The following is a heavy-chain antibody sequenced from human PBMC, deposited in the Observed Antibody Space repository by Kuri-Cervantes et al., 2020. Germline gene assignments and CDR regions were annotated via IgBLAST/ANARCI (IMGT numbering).Heavy chain of an antibody. CDR3: AKTYYDSSGYYFGRYYYYMDV. V-gene: IGHV3-30*02. Sequence: GESLKISCAMSGFTFSSYGVHWVRHTPGKGLEWVAFIRYDGNIKFYADSVKGRFTISRDNSKNTLYLQMGSLRVEDTAVYYCAKTYYDSSGYYFGRYYYYMDVWGKGATVTVSS. CDR1: GFTFSSYG. D-gene: IGHD3-22*01. CDR2: IRYDGNIK. J-gene: IGHJ6*03.